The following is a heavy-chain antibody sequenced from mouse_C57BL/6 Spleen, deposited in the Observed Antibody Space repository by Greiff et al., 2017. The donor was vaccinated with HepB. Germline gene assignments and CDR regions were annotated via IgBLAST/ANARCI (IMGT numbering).Heavy chain of an antibody. V-gene: IGHV1-66*01. CDR1: GYSFTSYY. CDR3: ARNGLPYYCDY. D-gene: IGHD2-2*01. Sequence: VQLQQSGPELVKPGASVKISCKASGYSFTSYYIHWVKQRPGQGLEWIGWIYPGSGNTKYNEKFKGKATLTADTSSSTAYLQLSSRTSEDSAVYYCARNGLPYYCDYWGQGTTLTVSS. CDR2: IYPGSGNT. J-gene: IGHJ2*01.